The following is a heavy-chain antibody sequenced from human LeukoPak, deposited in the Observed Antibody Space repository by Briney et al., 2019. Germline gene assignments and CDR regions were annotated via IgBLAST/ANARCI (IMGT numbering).Heavy chain of an antibody. D-gene: IGHD6-6*01. CDR1: GGSISSSSYY. V-gene: IGHV4-39*06. CDR3: ASLSYAFDY. J-gene: IGHJ4*02. CDR2: IYYSGST. Sequence: SETLSLTCTVSGGSISSSSYYWGWIRQPPGKGLEWIGSIYYSGSTNYNPSLKSRVTISVDTSKNQFPLKLSSVTAADTAVYYCASLSYAFDYWGQGTLVTVSS.